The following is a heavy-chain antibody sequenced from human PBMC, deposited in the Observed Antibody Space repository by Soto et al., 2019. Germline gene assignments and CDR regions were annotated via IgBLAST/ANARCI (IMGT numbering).Heavy chain of an antibody. J-gene: IGHJ5*02. D-gene: IGHD4-17*01. CDR1: GDSIRSYW. CDR2: THYSGSN. CDR3: ARFFGDYVFYDL. Sequence: QVQLQESGPGLVKPSETLSLTCNVSGDSIRSYWWSWLRQPPGKGLEWIGYTHYSGSNSYSPSLKSRLTMSVDASKNQFSLRLKSVTSADMAVYYCARFFGDYVFYDLWGQGTLVTVSP. V-gene: IGHV4-59*01.